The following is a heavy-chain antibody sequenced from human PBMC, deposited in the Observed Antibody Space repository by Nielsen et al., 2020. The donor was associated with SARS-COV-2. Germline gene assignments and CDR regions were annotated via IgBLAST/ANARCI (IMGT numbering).Heavy chain of an antibody. CDR2: IIWNGGST. Sequence: GGSLRLSCAASGFTFDDYGMNWVRQAPGKGLEWVSGIIWNGGSTGYADSVKGRFTISRDNAKNSLYLQMNSLRAEDTAVYYCARAHIAVAARRADYWGQGTLVTVSS. CDR3: ARAHIAVAARRADY. J-gene: IGHJ4*02. D-gene: IGHD6-19*01. CDR1: GFTFDDYG. V-gene: IGHV3-20*04.